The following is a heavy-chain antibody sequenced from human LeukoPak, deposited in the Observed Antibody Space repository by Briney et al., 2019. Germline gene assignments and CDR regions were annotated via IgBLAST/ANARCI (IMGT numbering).Heavy chain of an antibody. J-gene: IGHJ3*02. D-gene: IGHD3-22*01. V-gene: IGHV1-69*05. CDR1: GYTFTSFA. Sequence: SVKVSCKASGYTFTSFAISWVRQAPGQGLEWMGGIIPIFGTANYAQKFQGRVTITTDESTSTAYMELSSLRSEDTAVYYCARVLSPEDYYDSSGYSVTETRAFDIWGQGTMVTVSS. CDR3: ARVLSPEDYYDSSGYSVTETRAFDI. CDR2: IIPIFGTA.